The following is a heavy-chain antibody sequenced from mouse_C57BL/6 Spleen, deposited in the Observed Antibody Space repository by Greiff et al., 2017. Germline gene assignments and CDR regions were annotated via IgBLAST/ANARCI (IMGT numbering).Heavy chain of an antibody. D-gene: IGHD1-1*01. CDR1: GFTFSSYG. CDR2: ISSGGSYT. J-gene: IGHJ2*01. Sequence: EVQGVESGGDLVKPGGSLKLSCAASGFTFSSYGMSWVRQTPDKRLEWVATISSGGSYTYYPDSVKGRFTISRDNAKNTLYLQMSSLKSEDTATYYCARHPYYYGSGYYFDSWGQETTLTVSS. CDR3: ARHPYYYGSGYYFDS. V-gene: IGHV5-6*01.